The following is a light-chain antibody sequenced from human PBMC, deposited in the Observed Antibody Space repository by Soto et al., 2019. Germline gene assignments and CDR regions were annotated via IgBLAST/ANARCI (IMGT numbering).Light chain of an antibody. V-gene: IGKV3D-15*01. CDR3: QQYYSGPIT. CDR2: GAS. CDR1: QSVGSS. Sequence: EVVITQSPATLSVSPGERATLSCRASQSVGSSLAWYQQKPGQAPRLLIYGASNRATGIPDRFSGSGSGTDFTLTISRLEPEDFAVYYCQQYYSGPITFGQGTRLEI. J-gene: IGKJ5*01.